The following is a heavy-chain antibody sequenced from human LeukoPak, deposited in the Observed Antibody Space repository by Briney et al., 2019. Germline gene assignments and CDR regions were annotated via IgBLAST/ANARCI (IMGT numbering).Heavy chain of an antibody. V-gene: IGHV4-59*01. J-gene: IGHJ3*02. D-gene: IGHD3-22*01. CDR1: GGSFSSYY. CDR2: IYYSGST. CDR3: ARQRRANYYDSSGYYPFDAFDI. Sequence: SSETLSLTCAVYGGSFSSYYWSWIRQPPGRGLEWIGYIYYSGSTNYNPSLKSRVTISVDTSKNQFSLKLSSVTAADTAVYYCARQRRANYYDSSGYYPFDAFDIWGQGTMVTVSS.